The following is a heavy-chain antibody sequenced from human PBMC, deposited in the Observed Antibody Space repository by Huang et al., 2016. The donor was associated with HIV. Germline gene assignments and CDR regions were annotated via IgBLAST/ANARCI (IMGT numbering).Heavy chain of an antibody. D-gene: IGHD3-22*01. CDR2: INSDGRST. CDR3: ARDPRIQSWLNFFDY. V-gene: IGHV3-74*01. J-gene: IGHJ4*02. Sequence: EVQLVESGGGLVQPGGSLRLSCAASGFSISSYWMHGGREAPGKVLVCVSRINSDGRSTSYADSVKGRFTISRDNAKNTLYLQMNSLRAEDTAVYYCARDPRIQSWLNFFDYWGQGTLVSVSS. CDR1: GFSISSYW.